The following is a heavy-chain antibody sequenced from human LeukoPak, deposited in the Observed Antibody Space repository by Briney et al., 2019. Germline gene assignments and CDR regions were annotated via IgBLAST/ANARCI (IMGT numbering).Heavy chain of an antibody. V-gene: IGHV1-18*01. CDR3: ATSPNEGQQWLVGNWFDP. CDR2: ISAYNGNT. D-gene: IGHD6-19*01. CDR1: GYSFTSYG. J-gene: IGHJ5*02. Sequence: GASVKVSCKASGYSFTSYGISWVRQAPGQGLEWMGWISAYNGNTNYAQKLQGRVTMTTDTSTSTAYMELRSLRSDDTAVYYCATSPNEGQQWLVGNWFDPWGQGTLVTVSS.